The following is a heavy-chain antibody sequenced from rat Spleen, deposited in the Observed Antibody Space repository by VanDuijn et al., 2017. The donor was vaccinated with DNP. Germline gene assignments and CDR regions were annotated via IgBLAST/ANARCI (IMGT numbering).Heavy chain of an antibody. V-gene: IGHV5-22*01. CDR1: GFTFSDYH. Sequence: EVQLVESGGGLVQPGRSMKLSCAASGFTFSDYHMAWVRQAPTKGLEWVTTISFDGSATSYGDSVKGRFTISRDNAKSTLYLQMNSLRSEDTATYYCVRPDVYYGLEDWFACWGQGTLVTVSS. J-gene: IGHJ3*01. D-gene: IGHD1-6*01. CDR2: ISFDGSAT. CDR3: VRPDVYYGLEDWFAC.